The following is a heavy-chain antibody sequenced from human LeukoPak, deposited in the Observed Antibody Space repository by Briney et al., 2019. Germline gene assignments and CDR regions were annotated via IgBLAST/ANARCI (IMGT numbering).Heavy chain of an antibody. CDR2: ISYDIGNK. Sequence: GGSLRLSCAASGFTFSLYGMHWVRQAPGKGLEWVAAISYDIGNKFYADSVKGRFTISGDNSKNTLFLQMGSLRPEDTAVNYCARDRSYYGSGSSSYFDSWGQGTLVTVYS. J-gene: IGHJ4*02. CDR3: ARDRSYYGSGSSSYFDS. CDR1: GFTFSLYG. D-gene: IGHD3-10*01. V-gene: IGHV3-30*19.